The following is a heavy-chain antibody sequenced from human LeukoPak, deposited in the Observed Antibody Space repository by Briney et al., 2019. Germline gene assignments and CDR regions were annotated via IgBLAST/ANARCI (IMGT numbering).Heavy chain of an antibody. CDR3: ARGWDYYDSSGYRED. Sequence: SETLSLTSAVYGGSFSGYYWSWIRQPPGKGLEWIGEINHSGSTNYNPSLKSRVTISVDTSKNQFSLKLSSVTAADTAVYYCARGWDYYDSSGYREDWGQGTLVTVSS. J-gene: IGHJ4*02. V-gene: IGHV4-34*01. CDR2: INHSGST. CDR1: GGSFSGYY. D-gene: IGHD3-22*01.